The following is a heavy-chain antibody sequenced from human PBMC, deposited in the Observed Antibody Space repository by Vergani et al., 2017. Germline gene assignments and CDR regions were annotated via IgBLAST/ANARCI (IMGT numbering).Heavy chain of an antibody. V-gene: IGHV1-46*01. CDR1: GYPFTSYY. CDR2: INPSGGSP. D-gene: IGHD2-2*02. Sequence: QVQLVQSGAEVKKPGASVKVSCKAPGYPFTSYYMPWVRQAPGQGLEWMGIINPSGGSPSYAQKFQGRVTMTRDTSTSTVYMGLSSMRSEDTAVYYCARAFIVVVPAAIVQPYYYGMDVWGQGTTVTVSS. CDR3: ARAFIVVVPAAIVQPYYYGMDV. J-gene: IGHJ6*02.